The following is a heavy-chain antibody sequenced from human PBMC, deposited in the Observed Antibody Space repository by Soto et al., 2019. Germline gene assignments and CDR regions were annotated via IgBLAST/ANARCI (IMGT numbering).Heavy chain of an antibody. Sequence: QVQLVESGGGVVQPGRSLRLSCAASGFTFSSSAMHWVRQAPGKGLEWVAATSYDGSKKYYADSVKGRFTISRDNSKXXXXXXXXXXXXXXXXXXXXXXXXXXXXXXXFDLWGRGTLVTVSS. J-gene: IGHJ2*01. CDR3: XXXXXXXXXXXFDL. CDR2: TSYDGSKK. V-gene: IGHV3-30-3*01. CDR1: GFTFSSSA.